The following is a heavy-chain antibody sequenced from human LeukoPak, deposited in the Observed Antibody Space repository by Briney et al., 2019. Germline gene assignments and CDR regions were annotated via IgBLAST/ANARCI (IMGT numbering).Heavy chain of an antibody. Sequence: GGSLRLSCAASGFTFDDYGMSWVRQAPGKGLGWVSYISSSGSTIYYADSVKGRFTISRDNAKNSLYLQMNSLRAEDTAVYYCAELGITMIGGVWGKGTTVTISS. J-gene: IGHJ6*04. CDR1: GFTFDDYG. V-gene: IGHV3-48*03. CDR2: ISSSGSTI. D-gene: IGHD3-10*02. CDR3: AELGITMIGGV.